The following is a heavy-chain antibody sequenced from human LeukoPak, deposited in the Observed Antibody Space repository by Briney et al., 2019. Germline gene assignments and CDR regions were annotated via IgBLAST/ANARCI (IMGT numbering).Heavy chain of an antibody. V-gene: IGHV3-30*04. CDR1: GFTFSIYT. CDR3: ARERASCYFDY. J-gene: IGHJ4*02. Sequence: GGSLRLSCADSGFTFSIYTKHWFRQAPGSGLEWVAVISNDGSYINYIDSVRGRFTISRDNSRSTLYLQMDSLRAEDTAVYFCARERASCYFDYWGQGTLVTVSS. CDR2: ISNDGSYI. D-gene: IGHD2-2*01.